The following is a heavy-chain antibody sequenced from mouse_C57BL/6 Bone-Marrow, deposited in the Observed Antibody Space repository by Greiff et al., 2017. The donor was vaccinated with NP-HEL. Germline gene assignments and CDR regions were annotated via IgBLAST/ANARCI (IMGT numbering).Heavy chain of an antibody. CDR2: IYPGSGST. Sequence: QVQLQQPGAELVKPGASVKMSCKASGYTFTSYWITWVKQRPGQGLEWIGDIYPGSGSTNYNEKFKSKATLTVATSSSTAYMQLSSLTSEDSAVYYCARPYFYYFDYWGQGTTLTVSS. V-gene: IGHV1-55*01. CDR1: GYTFTSYW. CDR3: ARPYFYYFDY. D-gene: IGHD2-10*01. J-gene: IGHJ2*01.